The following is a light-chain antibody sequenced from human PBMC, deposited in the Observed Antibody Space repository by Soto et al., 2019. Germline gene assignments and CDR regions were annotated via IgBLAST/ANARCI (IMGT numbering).Light chain of an antibody. CDR3: QQNNSYSWT. CDR2: HAS. CDR1: QNIGRW. Sequence: DIQMTQSPSTLSASIGDRVTISCRASQNIGRWLAWYQQKPGTAPNLLIYHASTLRGGVPSRFSGGGSGPEFTRTISSLQPDDIATYSWQQNNSYSWTFGQGTNVEIK. V-gene: IGKV1-5*01. J-gene: IGKJ1*01.